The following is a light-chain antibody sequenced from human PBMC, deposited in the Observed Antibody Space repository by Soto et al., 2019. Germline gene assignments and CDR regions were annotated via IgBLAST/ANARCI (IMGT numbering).Light chain of an antibody. CDR1: SSDVGGYNY. CDR3: SSYTSSSTVV. V-gene: IGLV2-14*01. Sequence: QSALTQPASVSGSPGXSITISCTGTSSDVGGYNYVSWYQQHPGKAPKLMIYDVSNRPSGVSNRFSGSKSGNTASLTISGLQAEDEADYYCSSYTSSSTVVFAGGTKLTVL. J-gene: IGLJ2*01. CDR2: DVS.